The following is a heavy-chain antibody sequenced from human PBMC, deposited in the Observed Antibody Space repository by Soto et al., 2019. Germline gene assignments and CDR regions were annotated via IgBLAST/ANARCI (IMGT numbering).Heavy chain of an antibody. D-gene: IGHD6-19*01. V-gene: IGHV1-18*01. CDR1: GYTFTSYG. Sequence: ASVKVSCKASGYTFTSYGISWVRQAPGQGLEWMGWISAYNGNTNYAQKLQGRVTMTTDTSTSTAYMELRSLRSDDTAVYYCARWSNSGWYVYGFEPWGQGTLVSVAS. J-gene: IGHJ5*02. CDR2: ISAYNGNT. CDR3: ARWSNSGWYVYGFEP.